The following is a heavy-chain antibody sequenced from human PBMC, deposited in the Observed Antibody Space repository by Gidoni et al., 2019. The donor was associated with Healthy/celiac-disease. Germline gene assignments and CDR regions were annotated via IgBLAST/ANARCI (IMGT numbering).Heavy chain of an antibody. Sequence: QVQLVQSGAEVKKPGASVKVSCKASGYTFTGYYMHWVRQAPGQGLEWMGWINPNSGGTNYAQKFQGWVTMTRDTSISTAYMELSRLRSDDTAVYYCARESTLPDIRSRNYYGMDVWGQGTTVTVSS. CDR3: ARESTLPDIRSRNYYGMDV. V-gene: IGHV1-2*04. CDR1: GYTFTGYY. D-gene: IGHD3-3*01. CDR2: INPNSGGT. J-gene: IGHJ6*02.